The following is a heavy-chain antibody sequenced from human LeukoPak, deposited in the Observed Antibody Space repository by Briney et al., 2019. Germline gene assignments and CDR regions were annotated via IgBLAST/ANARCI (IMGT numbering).Heavy chain of an antibody. J-gene: IGHJ4*02. CDR1: GGSISSGGYY. V-gene: IGHV4-30-2*01. Sequence: SETLSLTCTVSGGSISSGGYYWSWIRQPPGKGLEWIGYIYHSGSTYYNPSLKSRVTISVDTSKNQFSLKLSSVTAADTAVYYCAGGYYGSGSDSGYWGQGTLVTVSS. D-gene: IGHD3-10*01. CDR3: AGGYYGSGSDSGY. CDR2: IYHSGST.